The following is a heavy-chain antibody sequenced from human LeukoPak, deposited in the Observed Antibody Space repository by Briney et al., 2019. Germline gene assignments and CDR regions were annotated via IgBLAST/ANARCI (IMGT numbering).Heavy chain of an antibody. CDR1: GGSFSGYY. Sequence: SETLSLTCAVYGGSFSGYYWSWIRQPPGKGLEWIGEINHSRSTNYNPSLKSRVTISVDTSKNQFSLKLSSVTAADTAVYYCARLRGTGTTPRKYYFDYWGQGTLVTVSS. CDR2: INHSRST. D-gene: IGHD1-1*01. V-gene: IGHV4-34*01. J-gene: IGHJ4*02. CDR3: ARLRGTGTTPRKYYFDY.